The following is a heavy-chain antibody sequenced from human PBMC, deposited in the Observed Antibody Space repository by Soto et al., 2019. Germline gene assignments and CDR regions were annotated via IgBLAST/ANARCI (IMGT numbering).Heavy chain of an antibody. CDR3: ARDVSIVVVPAAPHYGMDV. CDR1: GFTFSSYA. V-gene: IGHV3-30-3*01. CDR2: ISYDGSNK. D-gene: IGHD2-2*01. Sequence: QVQLVESGGGVVQPGRSLRLSCAASGFTFSSYAMHWVRQAPGKGLEWVAVISYDGSNKYYADSLKGRFTISRDNSKNTLYLQMNSLRAEDTAVYYCARDVSIVVVPAAPHYGMDVWGQGTTVTVSS. J-gene: IGHJ6*02.